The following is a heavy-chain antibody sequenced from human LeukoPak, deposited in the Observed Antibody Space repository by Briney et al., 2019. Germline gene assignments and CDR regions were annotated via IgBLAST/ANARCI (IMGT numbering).Heavy chain of an antibody. J-gene: IGHJ4*02. D-gene: IGHD3-22*01. CDR3: ARSGSTGYSLDY. Sequence: ASVKVSCKASGYSFTGYFIHWVRQAPGQGHERMGCIDPNSGDTKYAQKFQGRVSMPRDTSTRTAYMELIRLRSDDTAVYFCARSGSTGYSLDYWGQGTLVTVSS. CDR2: IDPNSGDT. CDR1: GYSFTGYF. V-gene: IGHV1-2*02.